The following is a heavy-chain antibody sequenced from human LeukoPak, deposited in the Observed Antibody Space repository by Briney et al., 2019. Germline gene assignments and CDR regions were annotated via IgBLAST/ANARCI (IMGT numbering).Heavy chain of an antibody. D-gene: IGHD3-16*02. V-gene: IGHV3-7*01. Sequence: GGSLRLSCATSGFTFSTHWMSWVRQAPGKGLEWVANIKQDGSEKYYVDSVKGRFTISRDNAKNSLYLQMNSLRAEDTAVYYCASYTWGSYRYDYWGQGTLVTVSS. CDR3: ASYTWGSYRYDY. CDR1: GFTFSTHW. CDR2: IKQDGSEK. J-gene: IGHJ4*02.